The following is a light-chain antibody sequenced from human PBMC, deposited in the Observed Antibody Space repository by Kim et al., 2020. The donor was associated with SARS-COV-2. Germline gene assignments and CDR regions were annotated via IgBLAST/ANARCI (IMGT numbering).Light chain of an antibody. CDR1: SSNIGVNS. J-gene: IGLJ3*02. V-gene: IGLV1-47*02. CDR2: GNS. CDR3: AAWDDSLSAWV. Sequence: QSVLTQPPSASGTPGQRVTISCSGSSSNIGVNSLYWFQQLPGTAPNLLIYGNSRRPSGVPARFSASKSGTSASLAVSGLRSDDEADFYCAAWDDSLSAWVFGGGTKLTVL.